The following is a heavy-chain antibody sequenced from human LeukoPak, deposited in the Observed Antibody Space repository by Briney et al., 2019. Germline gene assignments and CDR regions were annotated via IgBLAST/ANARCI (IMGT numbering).Heavy chain of an antibody. CDR3: ASTIGSAGTQY. V-gene: IGHV3-74*01. Sequence: GGTLRLSCEASGFTFNGHWMHWVRHAPGKGLVWVSLINGDGSTISYADSVKGRFTISRDNAKNRLYLQMNSLGAEDTAVYYCASTIGSAGTQYWGQGTLVTVSS. D-gene: IGHD6-13*01. J-gene: IGHJ4*02. CDR2: INGDGSTI. CDR1: GFTFNGHW.